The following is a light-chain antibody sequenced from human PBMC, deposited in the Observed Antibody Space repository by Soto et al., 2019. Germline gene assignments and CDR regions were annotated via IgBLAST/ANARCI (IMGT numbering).Light chain of an antibody. CDR1: QSVSTN. Sequence: EIVMTQSPATLSVFPGERATLSCRASQSVSTNLAWYQQKPGQPPRLLIYGASARATGIPARFSGSGSGTEFTLTISSRQSEDFAVYYCHQYNNWPPYTFGQGTKLEIK. CDR2: GAS. J-gene: IGKJ2*01. CDR3: HQYNNWPPYT. V-gene: IGKV3-15*01.